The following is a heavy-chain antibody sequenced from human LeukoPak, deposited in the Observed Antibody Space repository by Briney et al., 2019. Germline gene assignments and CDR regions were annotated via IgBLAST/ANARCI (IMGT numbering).Heavy chain of an antibody. CDR3: ARDTTLYSVDIVDCIDY. CDR1: GFTFSSHA. V-gene: IGHV3-30-3*01. CDR2: ISYDGSNK. D-gene: IGHD5-12*01. Sequence: GGSLRLSCAASGFTFSSHAMHWVRQAPGKGLEWVAVISYDGSNKYYADSVKGRFTISRDNAKNSLYLQMNSLRAEDTAVYYCARDTTLYSVDIVDCIDYWGQGTLVTVSS. J-gene: IGHJ4*02.